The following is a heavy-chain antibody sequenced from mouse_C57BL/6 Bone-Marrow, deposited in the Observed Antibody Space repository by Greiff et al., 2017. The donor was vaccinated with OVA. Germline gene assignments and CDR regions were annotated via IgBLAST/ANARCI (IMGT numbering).Heavy chain of an antibody. CDR1: GFTFSDYG. V-gene: IGHV5-17*01. J-gene: IGHJ4*01. D-gene: IGHD2-4*01. CDR3: ARDRYDYSYAMDY. Sequence: EVQLVESGGGLVKPGGSLKLSCAASGFTFSDYGMHWVRQAPEKGLEWVAYISSGSSTIYYADTVKGRFTISRDNAKNTLFLQMTSLRSEDTAMYYCARDRYDYSYAMDYWGQGTSVTVSS. CDR2: ISSGSSTI.